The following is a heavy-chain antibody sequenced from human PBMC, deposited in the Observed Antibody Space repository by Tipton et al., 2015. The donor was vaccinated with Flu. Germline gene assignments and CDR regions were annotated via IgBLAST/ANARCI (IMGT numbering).Heavy chain of an antibody. Sequence: SLRLSCAASGFTFSSYGMHWVRQAPGKGLEWVAVIWYDGSNKYYAASVKGRFTISRDNSKNTLYLQMNSLRAEDTAVYYCARDGPPPIVGATVPLAEDAFDIWGQGTMVPVSS. J-gene: IGHJ3*02. CDR3: ARDGPPPIVGATVPLAEDAFDI. D-gene: IGHD1-26*01. V-gene: IGHV3-33*01. CDR2: IWYDGSNK. CDR1: GFTFSSYG.